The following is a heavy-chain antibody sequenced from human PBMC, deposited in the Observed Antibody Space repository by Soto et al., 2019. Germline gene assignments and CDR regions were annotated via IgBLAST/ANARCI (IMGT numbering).Heavy chain of an antibody. V-gene: IGHV4-34*01. CDR2: INHSGST. CDR3: YYYGSGSYYNFDY. J-gene: IGHJ4*02. CDR1: GGSFSGYY. Sequence: PSETLSLTCAVYGGSFSGYYWSWIRQPPGKGLEWIGEINHSGSTNYNPSLKSRVTISVDTSKNQFSLKLSSVTAADTAVYYCYYYGSGSYYNFDYWGQGTLGTVS. D-gene: IGHD3-10*01.